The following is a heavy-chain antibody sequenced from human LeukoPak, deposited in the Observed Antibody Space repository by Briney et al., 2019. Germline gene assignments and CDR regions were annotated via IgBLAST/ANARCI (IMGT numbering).Heavy chain of an antibody. CDR1: GFTFSSTW. Sequence: GGSLRLSCTASGFTFSSTWMHWVRQAPGKGLVWVSRINSDGSSTIYADSVKGRFTISRDNAKNSLYLQMNSLRAEDTAVYYCARDGAVTNGRYFDYWGQGTLVTVSS. CDR3: ARDGAVTNGRYFDY. D-gene: IGHD4-17*01. J-gene: IGHJ4*02. V-gene: IGHV3-74*01. CDR2: INSDGSST.